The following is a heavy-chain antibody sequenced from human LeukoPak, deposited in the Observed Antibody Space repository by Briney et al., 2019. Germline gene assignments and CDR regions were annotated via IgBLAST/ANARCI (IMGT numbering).Heavy chain of an antibody. CDR2: ISVYTGST. V-gene: IGHV1-18*01. Sequence: ASVKVSCKASGYTFTAHGISWVRQAPGQGLEWMGWISVYTGSTKYAQKFQGRVTMTTDTSTSTAYMELRSLRSDDTAVYFCARDGGWQYVDYAWRLDPWGQGTLVTVSS. CDR1: GYTFTAHG. D-gene: IGHD4-17*01. J-gene: IGHJ5*02. CDR3: ARDGGWQYVDYAWRLDP.